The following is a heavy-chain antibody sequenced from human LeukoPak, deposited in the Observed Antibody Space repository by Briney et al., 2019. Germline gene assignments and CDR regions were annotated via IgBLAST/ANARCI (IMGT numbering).Heavy chain of an antibody. Sequence: GASVKVSCKASAYTFTAYYMHFVRQAPGQGLEWMGWINPTTGGTNYAQMFQGRVTMTRDTSISTAYMELSRLTSDDTALYYCARGGRTSSCCDDAFDIWGHGTMVSVSS. J-gene: IGHJ3*02. CDR1: AYTFTAYY. CDR2: INPTTGGT. V-gene: IGHV1-2*02. D-gene: IGHD2-2*01. CDR3: ARGGRTSSCCDDAFDI.